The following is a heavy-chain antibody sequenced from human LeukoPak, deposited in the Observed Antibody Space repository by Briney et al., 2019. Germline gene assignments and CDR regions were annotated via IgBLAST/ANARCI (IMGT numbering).Heavy chain of an antibody. CDR3: ARTLGGGVYYYYYMDV. CDR2: IYYSGST. CDR1: GGSISSYY. V-gene: IGHV4-59*01. Sequence: SETLSLTCTVSGGSISSYYWSWIRQPPGKGLEWIGYIYYSGSTNYNPSLKSRVTISVDTSKNQFSLKLSSVTAADTAVYYCARTLGGGVYYYYYMDVWGKGTTVTVSS. D-gene: IGHD1-26*01. J-gene: IGHJ6*03.